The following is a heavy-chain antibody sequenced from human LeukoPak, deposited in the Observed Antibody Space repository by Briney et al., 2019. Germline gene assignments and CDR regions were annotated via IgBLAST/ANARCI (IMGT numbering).Heavy chain of an antibody. CDR1: GGSVSSGGYY. CDR2: INDRGST. V-gene: IGHV4-61*08. D-gene: IGHD4-23*01. J-gene: IGHJ3*02. CDR3: AMDYGGDSAAFDI. Sequence: SETLSLTCTVSGGSVSSGGYYWSWIRQPPGKGLEWIGEINDRGSTNYNPSLKSRVIISVDRSKRQFSLELRSVTAADTGVYFCAMDYGGDSAAFDIWGQGTTVTVST.